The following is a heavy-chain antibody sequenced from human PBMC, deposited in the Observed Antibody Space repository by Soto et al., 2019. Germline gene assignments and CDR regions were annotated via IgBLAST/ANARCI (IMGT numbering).Heavy chain of an antibody. Sequence: TLRHTWTGSGAALRRFYWSWIRESAGKGLEWIGRIYATGTTDYNPSLKSRVMMSVDTSKKQFSLKLRSVTAADTAVFYCVRHGTKPIRDSFPPWC. V-gene: IGHV4-4*07. D-gene: IGHD2-2*02. CDR1: GAALRRFY. CDR2: IYATGTT. J-gene: IGHJ5*02. CDR3: VRHGTKPIRDSFPP.